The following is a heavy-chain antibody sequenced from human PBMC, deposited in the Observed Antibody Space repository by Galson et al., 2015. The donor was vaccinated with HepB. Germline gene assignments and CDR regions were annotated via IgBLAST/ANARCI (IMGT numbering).Heavy chain of an antibody. Sequence: SVKVSCKVSGYTLTELSMRWVRQAPGKGLEWMGGFDPEDGETIYAQKFQGRVTMTEDTSTDTAYMELSSLRSEDTAVYYCATEGRSSSWSYYYYGMDVWGQGTTVTVSS. J-gene: IGHJ6*02. CDR2: FDPEDGET. CDR1: GYTLTELS. D-gene: IGHD6-13*01. CDR3: ATEGRSSSWSYYYYGMDV. V-gene: IGHV1-24*01.